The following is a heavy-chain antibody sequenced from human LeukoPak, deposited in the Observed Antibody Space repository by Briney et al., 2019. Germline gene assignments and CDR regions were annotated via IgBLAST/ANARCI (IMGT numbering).Heavy chain of an antibody. CDR2: IYPGDSDT. Sequence: GESLKISCKGSGYSFTSYWIGWVRQMPGKGPEWMGIIYPGDSDTRYSPSFQGQVTISADKSISTAYLQWSSLKASDTAMYYCARAYDSSGYYFYYWGQGTLVTVSS. V-gene: IGHV5-51*01. CDR3: ARAYDSSGYYFYY. J-gene: IGHJ4*02. D-gene: IGHD3-22*01. CDR1: GYSFTSYW.